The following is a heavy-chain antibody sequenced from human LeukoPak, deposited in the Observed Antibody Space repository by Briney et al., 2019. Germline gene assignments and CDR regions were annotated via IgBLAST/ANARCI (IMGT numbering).Heavy chain of an antibody. CDR1: GFIFSTYA. CDR2: ISGSGGST. J-gene: IGHJ4*02. D-gene: IGHD6-13*01. CDR3: ARVIRAAPGKGYFDY. Sequence: GGSLRLSCATSGFIFSTYALSWVRQAPGKGLEWASSISGSGGSTYHADSVKGRFTISRDSSKNTLYLQMNSLRAEDTAIYYCARVIRAAPGKGYFDYWGQGTLVTLSS. V-gene: IGHV3-23*01.